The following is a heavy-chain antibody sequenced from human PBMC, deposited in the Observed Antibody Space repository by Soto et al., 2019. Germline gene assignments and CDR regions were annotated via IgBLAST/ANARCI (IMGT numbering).Heavy chain of an antibody. CDR1: GFTFSSYW. CDR3: ARVETYYDFWSGYYYYYYYMDV. Sequence: GSLRLSCAASGFTFSSYWMSWVRQAPGKGLEWVANIKQDGSEKYYVDSVKGRFTISRDNAKNSLYLQMNSLRAEDTAVYYCARVETYYDFWSGYYYYYYYMDVWGKGTTVTVSS. CDR2: IKQDGSEK. D-gene: IGHD3-3*01. J-gene: IGHJ6*03. V-gene: IGHV3-7*04.